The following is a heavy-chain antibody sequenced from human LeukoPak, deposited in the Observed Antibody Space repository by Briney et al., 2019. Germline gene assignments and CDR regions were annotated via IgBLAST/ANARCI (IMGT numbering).Heavy chain of an antibody. J-gene: IGHJ4*02. CDR2: INAGNGNT. CDR3: ARESTGYSSNEYYFDY. CDR1: GYTFTSYA. D-gene: IGHD6-13*01. Sequence: ASVKVSCKASGYTFTSYAMHWVRQAPGQSLEWMGWINAGNGNTKYSQKFQGRVTITRDTSASTAYMELSSLRSEDTAVYYCARESTGYSSNEYYFDYWGQGTLVTVSS. V-gene: IGHV1-3*01.